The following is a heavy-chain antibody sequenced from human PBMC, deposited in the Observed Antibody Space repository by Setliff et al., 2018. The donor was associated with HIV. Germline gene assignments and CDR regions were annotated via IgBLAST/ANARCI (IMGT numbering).Heavy chain of an antibody. CDR2: IRQDGGET. Sequence: PGGSLRLSCVTSGFIFTDYWISWVRQAPGKGLEWVANIRQDGGETHYVDSVKGRFTISRDNAKNSLYLQMNGLGAEDTALYYCASTRFGGPAAAAVVGGRIDFDNWGRGTLVTVSS. CDR3: ASTRFGGPAAAAVVGGRIDFDN. CDR1: GFIFTDYW. D-gene: IGHD2-15*01. V-gene: IGHV3-7*05. J-gene: IGHJ4*02.